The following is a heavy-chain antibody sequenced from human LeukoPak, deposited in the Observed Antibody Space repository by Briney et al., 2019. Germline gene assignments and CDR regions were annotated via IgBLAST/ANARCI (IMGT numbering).Heavy chain of an antibody. CDR3: ARRRGYSSSSGHFDY. D-gene: IGHD6-6*01. J-gene: IGHJ4*02. Sequence: SETLSLTCTVSGGSISSYYWSWIRQPPGKGLEWIGYIYYSGSTNYNPSLKSRVTISVDTSENQFSLKLSSVTAADTAVYYCARRRGYSSSSGHFDYWGQGTLVTVSS. V-gene: IGHV4-59*08. CDR1: GGSISSYY. CDR2: IYYSGST.